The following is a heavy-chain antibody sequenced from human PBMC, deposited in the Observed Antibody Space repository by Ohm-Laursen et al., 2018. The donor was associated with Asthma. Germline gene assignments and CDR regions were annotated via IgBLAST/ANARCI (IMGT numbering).Heavy chain of an antibody. V-gene: IGHV3-21*01. CDR2: SSTASTFI. CDR3: ARIGPEWELPGREYSLHH. Sequence: SLRLSCAASGYTFSRYSIHWVRQVPGKGLEWVASSSTASTFIYYADSVRGRFTTSRDKVKNSVYLQMNSLRAEDTALYYCARIGPEWELPGREYSLHHWGQGTQVTVSS. D-gene: IGHD1-26*01. J-gene: IGHJ1*01. CDR1: GYTFSRYS.